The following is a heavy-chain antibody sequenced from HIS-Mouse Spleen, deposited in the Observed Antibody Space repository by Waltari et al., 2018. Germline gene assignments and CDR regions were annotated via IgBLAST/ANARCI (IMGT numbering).Heavy chain of an antibody. V-gene: IGHV3-30*18. J-gene: IGHJ4*02. D-gene: IGHD6-19*01. Sequence: QVQLVESGGGVVQPGRSLRLSCAASGFTFSSHGIHWVRQAPGKGLEWVAVISYDGSNKYYADSVKGRFTISRDNSKNTLYLQMNSLRAEDTAVYYCAKASSGWLDYWGQGTLVTVSS. CDR2: ISYDGSNK. CDR1: GFTFSSHG. CDR3: AKASSGWLDY.